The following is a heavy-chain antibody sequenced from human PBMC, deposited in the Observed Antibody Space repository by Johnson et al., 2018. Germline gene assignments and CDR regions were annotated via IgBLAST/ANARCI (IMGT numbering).Heavy chain of an antibody. CDR2: ISSNGGST. Sequence: VQLVESGGGLVQPGGSLRLSCAASGFTFSSYSMHWVRQAPGKGLEYVSAISSNGGSTYYANSVKGSFTISRDNSKSTLYLQMGSLRGEDMAVYYCAGEGAGKGGFNWKRLVYYYMDVWGKGTTVTVSS. V-gene: IGHV3-64*01. J-gene: IGHJ6*03. CDR3: AGEGAGKGGFNWKRLVYYYMDV. CDR1: GFTFSSYS. D-gene: IGHD1-20*01.